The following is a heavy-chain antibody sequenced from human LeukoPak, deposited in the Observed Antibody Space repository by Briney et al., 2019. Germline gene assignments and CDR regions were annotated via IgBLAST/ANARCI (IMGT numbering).Heavy chain of an antibody. CDR3: AREDDHNTNDC. CDR2: IQPDGSGA. D-gene: IGHD5-24*01. V-gene: IGHV3-7*01. CDR1: GFTFSSSA. J-gene: IGHJ4*02. Sequence: GGSLRLSCTASGFTFSSSAMNWVRQAPGKGLEWVGNIQPDGSGAFYVDAMRGRFTISRDNAQNSLYLQINSLRAEDTAVYYCAREDDHNTNDCWGQGTLVTVSS.